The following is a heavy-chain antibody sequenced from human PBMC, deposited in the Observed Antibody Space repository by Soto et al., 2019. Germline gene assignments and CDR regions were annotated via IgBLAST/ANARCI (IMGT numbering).Heavy chain of an antibody. V-gene: IGHV4-30-4*01. CDR2: IFDSGST. J-gene: IGHJ2*01. CDR1: GGSISGGVYY. Sequence: SETLSLTCTVSGGSISGGVYYWSWIRQPQGKGLEWIGYIFDSGSTYYYPSLKSRVTISVDTSKNQFSLRLSSVTAAYTAVYYCAREIIPLTTDWYFDLWGRGTLVTVSS. D-gene: IGHD4-17*01. CDR3: AREIIPLTTDWYFDL.